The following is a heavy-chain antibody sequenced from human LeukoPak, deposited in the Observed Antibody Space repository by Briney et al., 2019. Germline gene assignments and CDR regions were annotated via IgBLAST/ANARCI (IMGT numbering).Heavy chain of an antibody. D-gene: IGHD6-19*01. J-gene: IGHJ5*02. Sequence: PGGSLRLSCAASGFTFGSYAMSWVRQAPGKGLEWVSAISGSGGSTYYADSVKGRFTISRDNSKNTLYLQMNSLRAEDTAVYYCAKVWKAVAGSSWFDPWGQGTLVTVSS. CDR1: GFTFGSYA. V-gene: IGHV3-23*01. CDR3: AKVWKAVAGSSWFDP. CDR2: ISGSGGST.